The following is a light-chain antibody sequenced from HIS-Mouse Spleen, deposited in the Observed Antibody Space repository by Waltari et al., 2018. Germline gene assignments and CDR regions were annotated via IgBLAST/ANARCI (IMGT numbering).Light chain of an antibody. CDR2: AAS. V-gene: IGKV1-8*01. CDR1: QGISSY. Sequence: AIRMTRFPSSLSASTGDRVTITCRASQGISSYIAWYQQKPGKAPKLLIYAASTLQSGVPSRFSGSGAGTDFTLTISCLQSEDFATYYCQQYYSYPLTFGGGTKVEIK. CDR3: QQYYSYPLT. J-gene: IGKJ4*01.